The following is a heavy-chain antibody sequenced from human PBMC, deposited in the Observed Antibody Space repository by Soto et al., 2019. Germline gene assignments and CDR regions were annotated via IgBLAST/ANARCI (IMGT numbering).Heavy chain of an antibody. CDR1: GFTFSDFA. CDR3: GRDKTWNGVISGFWFDP. V-gene: IGHV3-48*02. J-gene: IGHJ5*02. CDR2: ISTTGTTT. D-gene: IGHD2-8*01. Sequence: EEQLVDSGGGSVQRGGSLRLSCSASGFTFSDFAMNWIRQAPGRGLEWISYISTTGTTTYYANSVRGRFTISRDNAKNSLYLQMNSLRDEDTAVYYCGRDKTWNGVISGFWFDPWGQGTLVTVSS.